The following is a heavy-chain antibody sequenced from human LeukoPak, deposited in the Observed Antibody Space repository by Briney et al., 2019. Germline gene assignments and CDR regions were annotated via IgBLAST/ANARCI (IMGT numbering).Heavy chain of an antibody. Sequence: GGSLRLSCAASGFTFSSYAMHWVRQAPGKGLEWVAVISYDGSNKYYADSVKGRFTISRDNSKNTLYLQMNSLRAEDTAVYYCARSPYYDFWSGPDHQDSYFDYWGQGTLVTVSS. CDR3: ARSPYYDFWSGPDHQDSYFDY. CDR1: GFTFSSYA. D-gene: IGHD3-3*01. CDR2: ISYDGSNK. V-gene: IGHV3-30*04. J-gene: IGHJ4*02.